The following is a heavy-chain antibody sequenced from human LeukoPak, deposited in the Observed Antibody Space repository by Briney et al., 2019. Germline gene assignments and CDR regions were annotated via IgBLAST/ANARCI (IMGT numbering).Heavy chain of an antibody. CDR2: ISYDGSNK. CDR3: ARTLDTAMVFDY. J-gene: IGHJ4*02. CDR1: GFTFSSYA. Sequence: GGSLRLSCAASGFTFSSYAMHWVRQAPGKGLEWVAVISYDGSNKYYADSVKGRFTISGDNSKNTLYLQMNSLRAEDTAVYYCARTLDTAMVFDYWGQGTLVTVSS. V-gene: IGHV3-30*04. D-gene: IGHD5-18*01.